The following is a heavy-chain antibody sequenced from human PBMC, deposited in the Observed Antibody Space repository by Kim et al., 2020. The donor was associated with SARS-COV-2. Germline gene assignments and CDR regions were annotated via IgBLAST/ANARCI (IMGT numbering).Heavy chain of an antibody. J-gene: IGHJ5*02. Sequence: SETLSLTCAVYGGSFSGYYWSWIRQPPGKGLEWIGEINHSGSTNYNPSLKSRVTISVDTSKNQFSLKLSSVTAADTAVYYCARGLDIVVVVAAGQTGFDPWGQGTLVTVSS. D-gene: IGHD2-15*01. V-gene: IGHV4-34*01. CDR1: GGSFSGYY. CDR3: ARGLDIVVVVAAGQTGFDP. CDR2: INHSGST.